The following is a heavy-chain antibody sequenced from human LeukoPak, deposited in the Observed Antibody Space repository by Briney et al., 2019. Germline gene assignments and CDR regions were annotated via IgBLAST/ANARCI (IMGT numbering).Heavy chain of an antibody. CDR1: GGSISSSSYY. CDR2: IYYGGST. D-gene: IGHD3-9*01. J-gene: IGHJ6*02. V-gene: IGHV4-39*01. Sequence: PSETLSLTCTVSGGSISSSSYYWGWIRQPPGKGLEWIGSIYYGGSTYYNPSLKSRVTISVDTSKNQFSLKLSSVTAADTAVYYCARHTGSDIPAYYYYGMDVWGQGTTVTVSS. CDR3: ARHTGSDIPAYYYYGMDV.